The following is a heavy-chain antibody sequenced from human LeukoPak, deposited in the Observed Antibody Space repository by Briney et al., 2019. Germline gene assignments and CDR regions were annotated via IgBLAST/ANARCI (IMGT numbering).Heavy chain of an antibody. CDR3: AARWDYYDSSGYHAPLDGAFDI. V-gene: IGHV4-39*01. D-gene: IGHD3-22*01. CDR2: IYYSGST. Sequence: SETLSLTCTVSGGSISSSSYYWGWIRQPPGKGLEWIGSIYYSGSTYYNPSLKSRVTISVDTSKNQFSLKLSSVAAADTAVYYCAARWDYYDSSGYHAPLDGAFDIWGQGTMVTVSS. J-gene: IGHJ3*02. CDR1: GGSISSSSYY.